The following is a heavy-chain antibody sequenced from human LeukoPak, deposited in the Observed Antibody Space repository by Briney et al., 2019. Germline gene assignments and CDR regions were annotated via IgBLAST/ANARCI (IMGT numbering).Heavy chain of an antibody. Sequence: GGSLRLSCAAPGFTFSSHAMHWVRQAPGKGLEWVAIMSSDGSKKFYADSLKGRFTISRDNSKNTLYLQMNSLRSEDTAVYFCARDGSVLRFLEWLFFLDYWGQGTLVTVSS. CDR3: ARDGSVLRFLEWLFFLDY. CDR2: MSSDGSKK. V-gene: IGHV3-30*01. CDR1: GFTFSSHA. D-gene: IGHD3-3*01. J-gene: IGHJ4*02.